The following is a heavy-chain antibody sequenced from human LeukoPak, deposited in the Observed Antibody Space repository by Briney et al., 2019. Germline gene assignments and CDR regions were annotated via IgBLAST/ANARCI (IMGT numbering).Heavy chain of an antibody. CDR3: ARVFGGYSYGYAPGFGHFDY. CDR2: INAGNGNT. CDR1: GYTFTSYA. Sequence: ASVRVSCKASGYTFTSYAMHWVRQAPGQRLEWMGWINAGNGNTKYSQKFQGRVTITGDTSASTAYMELSSLRSEDTAVYYCARVFGGYSYGYAPGFGHFDYWGQGTLVTVSS. D-gene: IGHD5-18*01. J-gene: IGHJ4*02. V-gene: IGHV1-3*01.